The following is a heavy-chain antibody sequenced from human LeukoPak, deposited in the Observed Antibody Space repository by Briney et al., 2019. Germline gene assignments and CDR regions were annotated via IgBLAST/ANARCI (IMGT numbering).Heavy chain of an antibody. D-gene: IGHD3-16*01. CDR2: INPNSGGT. Sequence: ASVKVSCKASGYTFTGYYMHWVGQAPGQGLEWMGRINPNSGGTNYAQKFQGRVTMTRDTSISTAYMELSRLRSDDTAVYYCARAPEYYVSEALDYWGQGTLVTVSS. CDR3: ARAPEYYVSEALDY. J-gene: IGHJ4*02. V-gene: IGHV1-2*06. CDR1: GYTFTGYY.